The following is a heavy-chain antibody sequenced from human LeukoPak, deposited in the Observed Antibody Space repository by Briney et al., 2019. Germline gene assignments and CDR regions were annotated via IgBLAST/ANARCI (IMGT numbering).Heavy chain of an antibody. Sequence: SETLSLTCSLSGYSISSGYFWAWIRQPPGKGLEWIGSISHSGNTYYTPSLKSRVTISADTSKNQFSLKLSSVTAAETAVYYCAGVTGYMIEDYFDYWGQGTLVTVSS. CDR1: GYSISSGYF. J-gene: IGHJ4*02. CDR3: AGVTGYMIEDYFDY. V-gene: IGHV4-38-2*02. D-gene: IGHD3-22*01. CDR2: ISHSGNT.